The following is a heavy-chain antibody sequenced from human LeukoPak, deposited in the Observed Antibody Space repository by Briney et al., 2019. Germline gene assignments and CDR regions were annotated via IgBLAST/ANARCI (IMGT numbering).Heavy chain of an antibody. CDR2: TYYSGST. CDR1: GGSISSSSYY. V-gene: IGHV4-39*01. J-gene: IGHJ4*02. D-gene: IGHD3-10*01. CDR3: ASAFGELSPTDY. Sequence: SETLSLTCTVSGGSISSSSYYWGWIRQPPGKGLEWIGSTYYSGSTYYNPSLKSRVTISVDTSKNQFSLKLSSVTAADTAVYYCASAFGELSPTDYWGQGTLVTVSS.